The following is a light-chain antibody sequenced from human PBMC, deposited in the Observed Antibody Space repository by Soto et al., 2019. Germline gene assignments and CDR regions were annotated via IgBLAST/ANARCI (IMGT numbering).Light chain of an antibody. CDR2: AAS. Sequence: DIQMTQSPSSVSASVGDRVTITCRASQGVSSWVAWYQLKPGKAPNLLIYAASSLQSGVPSRFSASGSGTDFTLTIGSLQPEDFATYYCQQADSFPFTFGPGTTVDIK. V-gene: IGKV1-12*01. CDR3: QQADSFPFT. CDR1: QGVSSW. J-gene: IGKJ3*01.